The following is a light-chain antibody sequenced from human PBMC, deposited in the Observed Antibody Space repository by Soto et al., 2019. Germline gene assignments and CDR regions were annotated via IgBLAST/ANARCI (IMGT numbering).Light chain of an antibody. CDR2: DTA. CDR3: MLVYSATRV. V-gene: IGLV7-46*01. CDR1: SGTVTSDHR. J-gene: IGLJ1*01. Sequence: QAVETQEPSLTVSPGGTVTLTCGSSSGTVTSDHRPYWFQQKPGQAPRTLIFDTANKNSWTPARFSGSLLGGKAALTLSGAQPEDEADYYCMLVYSATRVFGSGTKLTVL.